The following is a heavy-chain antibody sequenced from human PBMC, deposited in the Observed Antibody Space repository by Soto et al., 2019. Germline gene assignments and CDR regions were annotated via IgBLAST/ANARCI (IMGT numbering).Heavy chain of an antibody. Sequence: SETLSLTCAVYGGSFSGYYWSWIRQPPGKGLEWIGEINHSGSTNYNPSLKSRVTISVDTSKNQFSLKLSSVTAADTAVYYCARGFDYDFWSGYRWPYHTSFDYWGQGTLVTVSS. D-gene: IGHD3-3*01. CDR3: ARGFDYDFWSGYRWPYHTSFDY. CDR1: GGSFSGYY. CDR2: INHSGST. V-gene: IGHV4-34*01. J-gene: IGHJ4*02.